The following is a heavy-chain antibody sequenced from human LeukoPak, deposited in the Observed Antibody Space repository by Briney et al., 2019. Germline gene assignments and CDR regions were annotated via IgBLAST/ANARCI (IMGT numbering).Heavy chain of an antibody. CDR2: INSDGSEG. CDR1: GFTFSGFG. Sequence: AGGSLRLSCAVSGFTFSGFGMSWSRQAPGKGLEWVASINSDGSEGYYADVVKGRFTISRDNAKNSLYLQINSLRAEDTAVYYCARSSYSSSSSVWGQGTMVTVSS. D-gene: IGHD6-6*01. J-gene: IGHJ3*01. CDR3: ARSSYSSSSSV. V-gene: IGHV3-7*03.